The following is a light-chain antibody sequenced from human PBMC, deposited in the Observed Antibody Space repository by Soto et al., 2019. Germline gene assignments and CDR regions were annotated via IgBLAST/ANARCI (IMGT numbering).Light chain of an antibody. CDR3: CSYAGSTTPYV. V-gene: IGLV2-23*01. CDR1: SSDVGNYNL. CDR2: EDN. Sequence: QPVLTQPASVSGSPGQSITISCTGTSSDVGNYNLVSWYQQHPGKAPKLMIYEDNKRPSGVSSRFSGSKSGNTASLTISGLQAEDEADYYCCSYAGSTTPYVFGIGTKVTVL. J-gene: IGLJ1*01.